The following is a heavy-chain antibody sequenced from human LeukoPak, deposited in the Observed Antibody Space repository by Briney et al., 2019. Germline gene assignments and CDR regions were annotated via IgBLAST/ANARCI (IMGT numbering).Heavy chain of an antibody. V-gene: IGHV4-39*01. Sequence: PSETLSLTCTVSGGSISSSGYYWGWIRQPPGKGLEWIGNIYCSGNTYYNPSLKSRVTISVDTSKNQFSLKLSSVTAADTAVYYCARQGTMGAFDYWGQGTLVTVSS. J-gene: IGHJ4*02. CDR1: GGSISSSGYY. D-gene: IGHD3-16*01. CDR3: ARQGTMGAFDY. CDR2: IYCSGNT.